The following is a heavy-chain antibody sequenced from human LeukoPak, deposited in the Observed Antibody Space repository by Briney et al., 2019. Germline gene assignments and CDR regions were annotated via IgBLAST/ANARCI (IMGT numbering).Heavy chain of an antibody. CDR2: INTDGSST. J-gene: IGHJ5*02. Sequence: PEGSLRLSCAASGFTFSSYWMHWVRQAPGKGLVWVSRINTDGSSTSYADSVKGRFTISRDNAKNTLYLQMNSLRAEDTAVYYCARAGPFTIFGVVTAFDPWGQGTLVTVSS. D-gene: IGHD3-3*01. V-gene: IGHV3-74*01. CDR1: GFTFSSYW. CDR3: ARAGPFTIFGVVTAFDP.